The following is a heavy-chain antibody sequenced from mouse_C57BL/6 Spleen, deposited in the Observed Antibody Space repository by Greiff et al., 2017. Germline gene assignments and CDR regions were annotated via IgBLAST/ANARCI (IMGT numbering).Heavy chain of an antibody. CDR3: ARQIYDGYCYAMDY. CDR1: GFTFSSYG. V-gene: IGHV5-6*01. CDR2: ISSGGSYT. J-gene: IGHJ4*01. D-gene: IGHD2-3*01. Sequence: EVKLMESGGDLVKPGGSLKLSCAASGFTFSSYGMSWVRLTPDKRLEWVATISSGGSYTYYPDSVKGRFTISRDNAKNPLYLQMSSLKSEDTAMYYCARQIYDGYCYAMDYWGQGTSVTVSS.